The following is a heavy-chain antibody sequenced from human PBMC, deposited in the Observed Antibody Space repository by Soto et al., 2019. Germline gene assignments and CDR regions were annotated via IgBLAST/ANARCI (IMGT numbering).Heavy chain of an antibody. CDR1: GFTFDDYA. Sequence: EVQLVESGGGLVQPGRSLRLSCAASGFTFDDYAMHWVRQTPGKGLEWVSGISWNSGSIGYADSVKGRFTISRDNAKNSLYLQMNSLRAEDTALYYCAKDKGTGTVCNWFDSWGQGTLVTVSS. CDR2: ISWNSGSI. V-gene: IGHV3-9*01. J-gene: IGHJ5*01. CDR3: AKDKGTGTVCNWFDS. D-gene: IGHD1-1*01.